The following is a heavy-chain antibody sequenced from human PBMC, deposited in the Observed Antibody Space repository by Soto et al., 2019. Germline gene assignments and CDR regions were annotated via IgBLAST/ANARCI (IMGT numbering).Heavy chain of an antibody. CDR3: AKDHDLAAAGYYFDY. V-gene: IGHV3-23*01. Sequence: PGGSLRLSCAASGFTFSNYAMSWVRQAPGKGLEWVSSISGSGGSTHYADSVKGRFTISRDNSKNTLYLQMNSLRAEDTAVYYCAKDHDLAAAGYYFDYWGQGTLVTVSS. CDR1: GFTFSNYA. CDR2: ISGSGGST. D-gene: IGHD6-13*01. J-gene: IGHJ4*02.